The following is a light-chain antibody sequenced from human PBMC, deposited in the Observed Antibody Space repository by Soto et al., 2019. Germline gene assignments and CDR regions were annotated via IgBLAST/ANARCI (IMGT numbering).Light chain of an antibody. V-gene: IGKV1-5*01. CDR1: QTISSW. Sequence: IQMTQSTSTLSASVGDRVTITCRASQTISSWLAWYQQKPGKAPELLIYDASTLESGVPSRFSGSGSGTEFSLTISSLQPDDFATFYCQQYSSFSRTFGQGTKVAIK. CDR3: QQYSSFSRT. J-gene: IGKJ1*01. CDR2: DAS.